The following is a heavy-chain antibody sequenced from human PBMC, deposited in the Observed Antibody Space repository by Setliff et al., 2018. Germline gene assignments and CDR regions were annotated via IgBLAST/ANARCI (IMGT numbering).Heavy chain of an antibody. J-gene: IGHJ4*02. V-gene: IGHV5-51*01. CDR2: IYPGDSDT. CDR1: GFSFTTNW. D-gene: IGHD5-12*01. Sequence: GESLKISCKTSGFSFTTNWIVWVRQMPGKGLEWMGLIYPGDSDTRDSPAFQGHVTISADKSTRTAYLQWNRLKASDTAIYYCARTLRYGGYLLAYWGQGTLVTVSS. CDR3: ARTLRYGGYLLAY.